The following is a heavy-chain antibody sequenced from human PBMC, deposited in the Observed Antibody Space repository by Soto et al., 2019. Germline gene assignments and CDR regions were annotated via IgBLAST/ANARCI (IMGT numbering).Heavy chain of an antibody. CDR1: GVSFSSGSYY. CDR2: IYYSGST. J-gene: IGHJ5*02. Sequence: PXETLSLTCTVSGVSFSSGSYYWSWIRQPPGKGLEWIGYIYYSGSTNYNPSLKSRVTISVDTSKNQFSLKLSSVTAADTAVYYCARAGSGSFNWFDHWGQGTLVTVSS. V-gene: IGHV4-61*01. CDR3: ARAGSGSFNWFDH. D-gene: IGHD3-10*01.